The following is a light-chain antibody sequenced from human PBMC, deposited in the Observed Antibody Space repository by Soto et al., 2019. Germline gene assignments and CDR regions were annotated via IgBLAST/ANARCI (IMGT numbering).Light chain of an antibody. CDR2: AVS. V-gene: IGLV2-14*03. CDR3: SAYTARSTLV. Sequence: QSALTQPASVSGSPGQSITISCSGTSSDIGSYNHVAWYQQFPGKSPKLMIYAVSDRPSGVSDRFSGSKSGITASLTISGLQTEDEADYYCSAYTARSTLVFGGGTEVTVL. J-gene: IGLJ3*02. CDR1: SSDIGSYNH.